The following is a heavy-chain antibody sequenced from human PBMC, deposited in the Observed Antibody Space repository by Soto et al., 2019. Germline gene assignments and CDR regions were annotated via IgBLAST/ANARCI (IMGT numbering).Heavy chain of an antibody. Sequence: GASVKVYCKASGYTFTSYAMHWVRQAPGQRLEWMGWINAGNGNTKYSQKFQGRVTITRDTSASTAYMELSSLRSEDTAVYYCARARRDYYDSSGYFHYFDYWGQGTLVTVS. J-gene: IGHJ4*02. V-gene: IGHV1-3*01. CDR3: ARARRDYYDSSGYFHYFDY. CDR1: GYTFTSYA. CDR2: INAGNGNT. D-gene: IGHD3-22*01.